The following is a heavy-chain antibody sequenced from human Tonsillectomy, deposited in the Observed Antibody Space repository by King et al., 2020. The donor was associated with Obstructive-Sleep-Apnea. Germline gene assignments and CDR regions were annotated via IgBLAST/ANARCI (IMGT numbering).Heavy chain of an antibody. CDR1: GGSISGSTYY. CDR3: VREAPTIAVED. J-gene: IGHJ4*02. CDR2: IYYSGST. V-gene: IGHV4-39*07. D-gene: IGHD6-19*01. Sequence: QLQESGPGLVKPSETLSLTCTVSGGSISGSTYYWGWIRQPPGKELEWNGSIYYSGSTYYNPSLKSRVTISLDMSKNQFSLQLSSVTAADTAVYYCVREAPTIAVEDWGQGTLVSVSS.